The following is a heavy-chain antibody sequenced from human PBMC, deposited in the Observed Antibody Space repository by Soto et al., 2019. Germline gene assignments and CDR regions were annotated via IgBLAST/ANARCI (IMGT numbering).Heavy chain of an antibody. CDR2: ISYDGSNK. D-gene: IGHD1-1*01. Sequence: QVQLVESGGGVVQPGRSLRLSCAASGFTFSSYAMHWVRQAPGKGLEWVAVISYDGSNKYYADSVKGRFTISRDNSKNTLYLQMNSLRAEDTAVYYCANSVAGYMNSYYYGMDVWGQGTTVTVSS. J-gene: IGHJ6*02. CDR1: GFTFSSYA. CDR3: ANSVAGYMNSYYYGMDV. V-gene: IGHV3-30-3*01.